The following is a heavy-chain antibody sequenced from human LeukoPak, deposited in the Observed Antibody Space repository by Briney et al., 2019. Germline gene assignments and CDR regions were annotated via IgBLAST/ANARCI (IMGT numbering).Heavy chain of an antibody. V-gene: IGHV4-61*08. CDR1: GVSVGSAGYY. CDR2: MYYSGNS. D-gene: IGHD1-26*01. Sequence: SETLSLTCSVSGVSVGSAGYYWTWIRQPPGKGLEWIGYMYYSGNSNYNPFLKSRVTMSLDPSKNRFSLKLSSVTAADTAVYYCARSQSQSGSYRYYFTYWGQGTLVTVSS. CDR3: ARSQSQSGSYRYYFTY. J-gene: IGHJ4*02.